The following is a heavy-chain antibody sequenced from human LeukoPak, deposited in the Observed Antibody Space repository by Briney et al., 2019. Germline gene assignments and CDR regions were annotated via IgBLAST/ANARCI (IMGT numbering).Heavy chain of an antibody. D-gene: IGHD3-3*01. CDR1: GGSISSGGYY. J-gene: IGHJ4*02. V-gene: IGHV4-30-2*01. CDR3: ARLRVSNVRNDFWSGYYRDY. CDR2: IYHSGST. Sequence: SETLSLTCTVSGGSISSGGYYWSWIRQPPGKGLEWIGYIYHSGSTYYNPSLKSRVTISVDRSKNQFSLKLSSVTAADTAVYYCARLRVSNVRNDFWSGYYRDYWGQGTLVTVSS.